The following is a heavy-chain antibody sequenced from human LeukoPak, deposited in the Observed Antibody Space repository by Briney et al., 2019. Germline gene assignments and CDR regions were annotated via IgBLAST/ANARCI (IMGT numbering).Heavy chain of an antibody. Sequence: ASVKVSCKASGYTFTSYGISWVRQAPGQGLEWMGWISAYNGNTNYAQKLQGRVTITRNTSISTAYMELSSLRSEDTAVYYCARGLRGSTNPGLLDYWGQGTLVTVSS. J-gene: IGHJ4*02. CDR2: ISAYNGNT. D-gene: IGHD3-10*01. CDR3: ARGLRGSTNPGLLDY. V-gene: IGHV1-18*01. CDR1: GYTFTSYG.